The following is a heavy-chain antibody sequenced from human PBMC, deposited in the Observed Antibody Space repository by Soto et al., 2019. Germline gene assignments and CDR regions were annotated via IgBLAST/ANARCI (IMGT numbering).Heavy chain of an antibody. Sequence: SVKVSCKASGGTFSSYAISWVRQAPGQGLEWMGGIIPIFGTANYAQKFQGRVTITADKSTSTAYMELSSLRSEDTAVYYCARVLSDIVVVPAAIRFLDYYYYYGMDVWGQGTTVTVAS. CDR3: ARVLSDIVVVPAAIRFLDYYYYYGMDV. CDR2: IIPIFGTA. V-gene: IGHV1-69*06. CDR1: GGTFSSYA. J-gene: IGHJ6*02. D-gene: IGHD2-2*02.